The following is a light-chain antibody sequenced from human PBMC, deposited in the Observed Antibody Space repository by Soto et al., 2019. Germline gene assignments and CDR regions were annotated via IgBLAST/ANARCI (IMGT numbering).Light chain of an antibody. Sequence: QSALTQPRSVSGSPGQSVTISCTGTSSDIGDYHYVSWYQHPPGKAPKLMIYDVSERPSGVPHRFSGSKSGNTASLTISGLQAEDEADYYCCSYAGSYTYVFGTGTKLTVL. CDR2: DVS. CDR1: SSDIGDYHY. V-gene: IGLV2-11*01. CDR3: CSYAGSYTYV. J-gene: IGLJ1*01.